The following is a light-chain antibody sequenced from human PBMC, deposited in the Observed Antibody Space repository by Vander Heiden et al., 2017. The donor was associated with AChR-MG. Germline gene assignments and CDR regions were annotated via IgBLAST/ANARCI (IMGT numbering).Light chain of an antibody. V-gene: IGKV3-11*01. J-gene: IGKJ5*01. CDR2: DAS. Sequence: EIVLTQSPATLSLSPGARATPSCRASQSVSSYLAWYQQKPGQTPRLLIYDASNRATGIPAGFSGSGSGTDFTLTISSLEPEDFAVYYCQQRSNWITFGQGTRLEIK. CDR1: QSVSSY. CDR3: QQRSNWIT.